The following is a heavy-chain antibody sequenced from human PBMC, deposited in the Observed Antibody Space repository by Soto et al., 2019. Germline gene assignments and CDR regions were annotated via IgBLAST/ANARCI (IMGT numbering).Heavy chain of an antibody. D-gene: IGHD4-17*01. CDR2: IYSGGST. CDR1: GFTVSSNY. Sequence: GGSLRLSCAASGFTVSSNYMSWVRQAPGKGLEWVSVIYSGGSTYYADSVKGRFTISRDNSKNTLYLQMNSMRAEDTAVYYCASSGLRWSSYYGMDVWGQGTTVSVSS. CDR3: ASSGLRWSSYYGMDV. J-gene: IGHJ6*02. V-gene: IGHV3-53*01.